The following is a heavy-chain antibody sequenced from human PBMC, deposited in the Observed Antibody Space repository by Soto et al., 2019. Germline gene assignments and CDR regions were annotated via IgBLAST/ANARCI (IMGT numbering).Heavy chain of an antibody. D-gene: IGHD3-10*01. CDR3: ARDDEGGSDCDLGY. CDR2: ISRDGSNA. J-gene: IGHJ4*02. CDR1: GFTFSSYV. V-gene: IGHV3-30-3*01. Sequence: QVQLVESGGGVVQPGRSLTLSCAASGFTFSSYVIHWVHQTPDKGLEWVAFISRDGSNAYYADSVKGRFTISRDNSKNTLYLEMNSLRAEDTAVYYCARDDEGGSDCDLGYWGQGTLVTVSS.